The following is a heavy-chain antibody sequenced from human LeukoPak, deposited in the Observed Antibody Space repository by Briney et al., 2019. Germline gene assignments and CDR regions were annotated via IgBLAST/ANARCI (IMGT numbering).Heavy chain of an antibody. Sequence: GGSLRLSCAASGFTFSDYYMSWIRQAPGKGLEWVSYISSSSSYTNYADSVKGRFTISRDNAKNSLYLQMNSLRAEDTAVYYCARDQYYCDSRPWGYFDYWGQGTLVTVSS. D-gene: IGHD3-22*01. CDR1: GFTFSDYY. V-gene: IGHV3-11*05. CDR3: ARDQYYCDSRPWGYFDY. CDR2: ISSSSSYT. J-gene: IGHJ4*02.